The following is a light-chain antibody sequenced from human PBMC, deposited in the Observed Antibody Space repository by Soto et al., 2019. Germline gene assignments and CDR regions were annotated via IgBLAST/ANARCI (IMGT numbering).Light chain of an antibody. J-gene: IGLJ2*01. CDR1: SSDVGDYNY. V-gene: IGLV2-14*01. CDR2: EVS. Sequence: QSALTQPASVSGSPGQSITISCTGTSSDVGDYNYVSWYQQHPGKAPKLMIYEVSNRPSGVSNRFSGSKSGNTASLTISGLQAEDEADYYCSSYTSGSTRMVFGGGTQRTVL. CDR3: SSYTSGSTRMV.